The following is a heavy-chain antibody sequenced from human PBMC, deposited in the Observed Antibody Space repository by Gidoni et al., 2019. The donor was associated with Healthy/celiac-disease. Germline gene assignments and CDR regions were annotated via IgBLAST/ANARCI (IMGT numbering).Heavy chain of an antibody. CDR2: IYYSGST. D-gene: IGHD5-12*01. CDR1: VGSISSSSYY. CDR3: ARLSVTTINY. Sequence: QLQLQESGPGLLKPSETLSLTCTVSVGSISSSSYYWGWIRQPPGKGLEWIGSIYYSGSTYYNPSLKSRVTISVDTSKNQFSLKLSSVTAADTAVYYCARLSVTTINYWGQGTLVTVSS. V-gene: IGHV4-39*01. J-gene: IGHJ4*02.